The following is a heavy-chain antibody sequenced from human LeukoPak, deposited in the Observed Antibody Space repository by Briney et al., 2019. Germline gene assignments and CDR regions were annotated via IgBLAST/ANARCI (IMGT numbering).Heavy chain of an antibody. CDR2: IYTSGST. D-gene: IGHD6-13*01. J-gene: IGHJ5*02. CDR1: GGSISSGSYY. V-gene: IGHV4-61*02. Sequence: PSQTLSLTCTVSGGSISSGSYYWSWIRQPAGKGLEWIGRIYTSGSTNYNPSLKSRVTISVDTSKNQFSLKLSSVTAADTAVYYCARDPRIAAAGLFDPWGQGTLVTVSS. CDR3: ARDPRIAAAGLFDP.